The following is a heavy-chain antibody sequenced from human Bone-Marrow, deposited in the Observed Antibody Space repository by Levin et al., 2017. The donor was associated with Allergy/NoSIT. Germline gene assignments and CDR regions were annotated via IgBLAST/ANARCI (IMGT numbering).Heavy chain of an antibody. D-gene: IGHD2-15*01. Sequence: SETLSLTCAVSGGSTNSSNWWSWVRQTPGKGLEWIGEMYQSVNTNYNPSLKSRVTISVDKSKNQFSLKLSSVTTADKAVYYCVACSEDCIDVFGVWGQGTMVTVSS. J-gene: IGHJ3*01. V-gene: IGHV4-4*02. CDR3: VACSEDCIDVFGV. CDR1: GGSTNSSNW. CDR2: MYQSVNT.